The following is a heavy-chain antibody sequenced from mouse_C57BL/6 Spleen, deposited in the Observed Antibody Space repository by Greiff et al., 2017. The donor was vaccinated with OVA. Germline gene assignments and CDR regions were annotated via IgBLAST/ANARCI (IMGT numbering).Heavy chain of an antibody. CDR2: ISDGGSYN. CDR1: GFTFSSYA. V-gene: IGHV5-4*03. Sequence: EVKLVESGGGLVKPGGSLKLSCAASGFTFSSYAMSWVRQTPEKRLEWVATISDGGSYNYYPDTVKGRFPISRDNAKNSLYLQMSHLKSEDTAMDYCARGGFYAMDDWGQGTSGTVSS. J-gene: IGHJ4*01. CDR3: ARGGFYAMDD.